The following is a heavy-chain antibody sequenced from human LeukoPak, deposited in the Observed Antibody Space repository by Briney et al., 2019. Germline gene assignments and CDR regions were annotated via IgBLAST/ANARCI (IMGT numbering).Heavy chain of an antibody. CDR3: ARAAQQLVQYNWFDP. CDR1: GYTFTGYY. Sequence: GASVKVSCKASGYTFTGYYIHWVRQAPGQRLELMGWINPNNGGTNCAQKFQGRVTLTRDTSISTVYMELSRLRSDDTAVYYCARAAQQLVQYNWFDPWGQGTLVTVSS. D-gene: IGHD6-13*01. CDR2: INPNNGGT. J-gene: IGHJ5*02. V-gene: IGHV1-2*02.